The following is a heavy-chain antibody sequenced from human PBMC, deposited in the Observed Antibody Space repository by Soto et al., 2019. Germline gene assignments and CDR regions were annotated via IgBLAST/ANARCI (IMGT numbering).Heavy chain of an antibody. V-gene: IGHV3-30-3*01. Sequence: PGGSLRLSCAASGFTFSSYALHWVRQAPGTGLEWVAVISYEGSNKYYADSVKGRFTISRDNSKNTLYLQMNSLRTEDTAVDYCARVLGGMATVPFDYWGQGALVTVSS. CDR1: GFTFSSYA. D-gene: IGHD4-4*01. CDR3: ARVLGGMATVPFDY. J-gene: IGHJ4*02. CDR2: ISYEGSNK.